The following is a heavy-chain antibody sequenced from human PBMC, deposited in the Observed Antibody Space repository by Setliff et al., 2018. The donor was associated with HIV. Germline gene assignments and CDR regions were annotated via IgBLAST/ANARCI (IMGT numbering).Heavy chain of an antibody. J-gene: IGHJ4*02. D-gene: IGHD5-12*01. Sequence: PSETLSLTCAVYNASFSDYCRGWIRQAPGRGLEWIGEVNHSGSTNYISSLKNRVSMSINLSKNQFSLKLTSVTAADTAVYYCVLRVFGPIEYWGQGNQVTVSS. V-gene: IGHV4-34*01. CDR3: VLRVFGPIEY. CDR2: VNHSGST. CDR1: NASFSDYC.